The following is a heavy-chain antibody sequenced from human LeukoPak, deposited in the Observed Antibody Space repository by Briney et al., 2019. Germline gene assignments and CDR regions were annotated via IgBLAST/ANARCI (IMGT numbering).Heavy chain of an antibody. CDR2: IKSKTDGGTT. CDR1: GFTFGNAW. Sequence: GGSLRLSCAASGFTFGNAWMSWVRQAPGKGLEWVGRIKSKTDGGTTDYAAPVKGRFTISRDDSKNTLYLQMNSLKTEDTAVYYCTTSAGVWGCYRKYYFDYWGQGTLVTVSS. V-gene: IGHV3-15*01. CDR3: TTSAGVWGCYRKYYFDY. J-gene: IGHJ4*02. D-gene: IGHD3-16*02.